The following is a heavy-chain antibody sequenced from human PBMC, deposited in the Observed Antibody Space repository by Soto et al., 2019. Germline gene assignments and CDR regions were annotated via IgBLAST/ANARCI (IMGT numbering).Heavy chain of an antibody. CDR1: GFTFSSYA. D-gene: IGHD3-10*01. V-gene: IGHV3-23*01. CDR2: ISGSGGST. Sequence: PGGSLRLSCAASGFTFSSYAMSWVRQAPGKGLEWVSAISGSGGSTYYADSVKGRFTTSRDNSKNTLYLQMNSLRAEDTAVYYCARDYYGSGTLGYYYMDVWGKGTTVTVSS. CDR3: ARDYYGSGTLGYYYMDV. J-gene: IGHJ6*03.